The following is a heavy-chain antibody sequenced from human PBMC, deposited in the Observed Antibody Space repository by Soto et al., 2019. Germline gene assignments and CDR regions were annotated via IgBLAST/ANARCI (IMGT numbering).Heavy chain of an antibody. CDR2: ISGGGVTT. Sequence: EMQLLESGGDLVQPGGSLRLSCAASGFTFSSYAMTWVRQAPGKGLEYVSAISGGGVTTYYADSMKGRFTISRDNSKNTLYLQMDSLRAEDTAEYYCAKDRDDIGMVDAFEIWGQGTMVTVSS. J-gene: IGHJ3*02. V-gene: IGHV3-23*01. CDR1: GFTFSSYA. D-gene: IGHD2-15*01. CDR3: AKDRDDIGMVDAFEI.